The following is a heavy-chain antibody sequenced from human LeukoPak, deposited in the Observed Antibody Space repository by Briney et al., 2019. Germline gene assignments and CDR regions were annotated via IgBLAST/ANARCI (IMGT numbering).Heavy chain of an antibody. CDR3: ARVAGRWMFQLYYFDN. D-gene: IGHD6-19*01. Sequence: GESLKISCKGSGYSFTSYWIGWVRQMPGKGLEWMGIIYPGDSDTRYSPSFQGQVTISADKSISTAYLQWSSLKASDTAMYYCARVAGRWMFQLYYFDNWGQGTLVTVSS. J-gene: IGHJ4*02. CDR2: IYPGDSDT. CDR1: GYSFTSYW. V-gene: IGHV5-51*01.